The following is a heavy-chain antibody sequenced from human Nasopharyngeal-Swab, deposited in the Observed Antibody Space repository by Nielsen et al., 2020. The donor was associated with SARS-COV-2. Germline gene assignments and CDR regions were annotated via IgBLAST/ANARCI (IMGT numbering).Heavy chain of an antibody. J-gene: IGHJ5*02. CDR3: AKGVPGYCSGGSCYSSFDP. CDR2: ISYDGSNK. V-gene: IGHV3-30*18. CDR1: GFTFSSYG. Sequence: GGSLRLSCAASGFTFSSYGMHWVRQAPGKGLEWVAVISYDGSNKYYADSVKGRFTISRDNSKNTLYLQMNSLRAEDTAVYYCAKGVPGYCSGGSCYSSFDPWGQGTLVTVSS. D-gene: IGHD2-15*01.